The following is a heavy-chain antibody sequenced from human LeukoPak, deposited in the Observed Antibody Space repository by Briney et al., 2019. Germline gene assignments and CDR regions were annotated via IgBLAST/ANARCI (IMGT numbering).Heavy chain of an antibody. J-gene: IGHJ4*01. CDR2: ISSSSSYI. Sequence: PGGSLRLSCAASGFTFSSYSMNWVRQAPGKGLEWVSSISSSSSYIYYADSVKGRFTISRDNAKNSLYLQMNSLRAGDTAVYYCARGKGGNWNYAIFNYWGQGTLVTVSS. CDR3: ARGKGGNWNYAIFNY. D-gene: IGHD1-7*01. V-gene: IGHV3-21*01. CDR1: GFTFSSYS.